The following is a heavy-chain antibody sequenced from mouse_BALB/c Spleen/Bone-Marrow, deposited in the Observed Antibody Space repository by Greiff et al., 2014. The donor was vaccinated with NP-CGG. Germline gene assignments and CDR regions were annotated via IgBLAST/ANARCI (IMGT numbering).Heavy chain of an antibody. D-gene: IGHD1-3*01. J-gene: IGHJ4*01. CDR1: GFTFSDYY. CDR3: GRRVKHSAMDY. CDR2: ISDGGNYT. V-gene: IGHV5-4*02. Sequence: EVKVVESGGGLVKPGGSLKLSCAASGFTFSDYYMYWVRQTPEKRLEWVATISDGGNYTYYPDSVKGRFTISRDNAKNNLYLQRSMLTAEDTVLYYCGRRVKHSAMDYWGQGTSVTVSS.